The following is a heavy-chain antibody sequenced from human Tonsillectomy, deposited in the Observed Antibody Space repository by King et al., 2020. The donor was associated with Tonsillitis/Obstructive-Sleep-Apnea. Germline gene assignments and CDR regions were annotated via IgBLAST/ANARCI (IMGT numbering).Heavy chain of an antibody. V-gene: IGHV3-48*02. CDR3: ARDRGCTNGVCYPWQSPQDY. D-gene: IGHD2-8*01. J-gene: IGHJ4*02. CDR1: GFTFSSYS. CDR2: ISSSSSTI. Sequence: DVQLVESGGGLVQPGGSLRLSCAASGFTFSSYSMNWVRQAPGKGLEWVSYISSSSSTIYYADSMKGLFTISRDNAKNSLYLQMNSLRDEDTAVYYCARDRGCTNGVCYPWQSPQDYWGQGTLVTVSS.